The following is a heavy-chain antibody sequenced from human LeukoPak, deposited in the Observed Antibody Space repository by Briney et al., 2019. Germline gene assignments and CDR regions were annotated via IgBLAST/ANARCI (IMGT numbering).Heavy chain of an antibody. V-gene: IGHV3-23*01. Sequence: PGGSLRLSCAASGFTFSSYGMSWVRQAPGKGLEWVSAISGSGGSTYYADSVKGRFTISRDNSKNTLYLQMNSLRAEDTAVYYCAKDSLTYYYGSGNSGYYYYMDVWGKGTTVTISS. CDR1: GFTFSSYG. D-gene: IGHD3-10*01. J-gene: IGHJ6*03. CDR2: ISGSGGST. CDR3: AKDSLTYYYGSGNSGYYYYMDV.